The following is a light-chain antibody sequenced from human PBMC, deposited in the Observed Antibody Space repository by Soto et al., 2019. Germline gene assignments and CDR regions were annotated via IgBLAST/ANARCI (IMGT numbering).Light chain of an antibody. CDR1: QTISSW. J-gene: IGKJ1*01. CDR3: QHYKSYSEA. V-gene: IGKV1-5*03. Sequence: DIQMTQSPSTLSGSVGDRVTITCRASQTISSWLAWYQQTPGKAPKLLIYKASTLKSGVPSRFSGSGSGTEFTLTISSLQPDDFATYYCQHYKSYSEAFGQGTKV. CDR2: KAS.